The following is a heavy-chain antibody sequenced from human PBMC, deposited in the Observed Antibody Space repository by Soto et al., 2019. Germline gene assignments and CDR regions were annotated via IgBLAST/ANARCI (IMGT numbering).Heavy chain of an antibody. CDR3: ARLGVAGAKPIDY. Sequence: QVQLVQSGAEVKKPGASVKVSCKASGYTFTSYAMHWVHQAPGQRLEWMGWINAGNGNTKYSQKFQGRVTITRDTSASTAYMELSSLRSEDTAVYYCARLGVAGAKPIDYWGQGTLVTVSS. CDR1: GYTFTSYA. CDR2: INAGNGNT. V-gene: IGHV1-3*01. D-gene: IGHD6-19*01. J-gene: IGHJ4*02.